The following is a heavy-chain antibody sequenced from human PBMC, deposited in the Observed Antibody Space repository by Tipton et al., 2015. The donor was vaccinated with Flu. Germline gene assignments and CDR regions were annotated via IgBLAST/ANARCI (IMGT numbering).Heavy chain of an antibody. CDR2: IKSKTDGGTT. CDR3: ATRDDSSGYYVQHRSLIDY. D-gene: IGHD3-22*01. J-gene: IGHJ4*02. V-gene: IGHV3-15*01. CDR1: GFTFSNAW. Sequence: SLRLSCAASGFTFSNAWMSWVRQAPGKGLEWVGRIKSKTDGGTTDYAAPVKGRFTISRDDSKNTLYLQMNSLKTEDTAVYYCATRDDSSGYYVQHRSLIDYWGQGTLVTVSS.